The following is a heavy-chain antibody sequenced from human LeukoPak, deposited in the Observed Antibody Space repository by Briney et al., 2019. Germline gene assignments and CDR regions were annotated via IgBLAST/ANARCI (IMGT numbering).Heavy chain of an antibody. D-gene: IGHD2-21*02. CDR3: ARVSINCGGDCYAFDI. CDR1: GFTFSSYS. Sequence: GGSLRLSCAASGFTFSSYSMNWVRQAPGKGLEWVSSISSSSSYIYYADSVKGRFTISRDNARNSLYLQMNSLRAEDTAVYNCARVSINCGGDCYAFDIWGQGTMVTVSS. CDR2: ISSSSSYI. J-gene: IGHJ3*02. V-gene: IGHV3-21*01.